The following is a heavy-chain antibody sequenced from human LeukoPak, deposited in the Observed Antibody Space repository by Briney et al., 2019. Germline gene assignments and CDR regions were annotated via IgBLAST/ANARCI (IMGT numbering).Heavy chain of an antibody. CDR1: GYSFTSYW. V-gene: IGHV5-10-1*01. CDR3: ARRAYCSGDCTKHFSYYNAMDV. J-gene: IGHJ6*02. CDR2: IDPSDSYT. Sequence: AGESLKISCEGSGYSFTSYWISWVRQMPGKGLEWMGRIDPSDSYTNYSPSFQGHVTISADKSISTAYLQWSSLKASDTAMYYCARRAYCSGDCTKHFSYYNAMDVWGQGTTVTVSS. D-gene: IGHD2-21*02.